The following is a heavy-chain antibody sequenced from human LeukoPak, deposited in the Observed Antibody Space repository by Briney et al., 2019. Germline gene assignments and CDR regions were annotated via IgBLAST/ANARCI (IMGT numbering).Heavy chain of an antibody. CDR3: ARDAIVRDYSNSDY. D-gene: IGHD4-11*01. J-gene: IGHJ4*02. Sequence: ASVKVSCKASGYTFTGYYIHWVRQVPAQGLGCMGWINPNSGGTNYAQKFQGRVTMTRDTSVSTAYMELSRQTADDTAVYYCARDAIVRDYSNSDYWGQGTLVTVSS. CDR2: INPNSGGT. V-gene: IGHV1-2*02. CDR1: GYTFTGYY.